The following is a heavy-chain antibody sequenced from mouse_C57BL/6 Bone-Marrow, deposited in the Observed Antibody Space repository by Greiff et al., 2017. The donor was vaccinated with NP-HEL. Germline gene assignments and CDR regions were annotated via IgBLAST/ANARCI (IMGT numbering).Heavy chain of an antibody. Sequence: EVKLVESGGGLVQPGGSLKLSCAASGFTFSDYYMYWVRQTPEKRLEWVAYISNGGGSTYYPDTVKGRFTISRDNAKNTLYLQMSRLKSEDTARYYCARQYYGSSGYFDVWGTGTTVTVSS. CDR3: ARQYYGSSGYFDV. CDR1: GFTFSDYY. D-gene: IGHD1-1*01. J-gene: IGHJ1*03. V-gene: IGHV5-12*01. CDR2: ISNGGGST.